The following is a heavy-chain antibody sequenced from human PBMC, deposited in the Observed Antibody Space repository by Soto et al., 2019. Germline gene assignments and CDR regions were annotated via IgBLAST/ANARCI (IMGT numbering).Heavy chain of an antibody. CDR2: ISSSGSTI. J-gene: IGHJ6*02. CDR3: ARAPVHGGWGSPGGLPDYYYGMDV. D-gene: IGHD3-16*01. Sequence: QPGGSLRLSCAASGFTFSSYEMNWVRQAPGKGLEWVSYISSSGSTIYYADSVKGRFTISRDNAKNSLYLQMNSLRAEDTAVYYCARAPVHGGWGSPGGLPDYYYGMDVWGQGTTVTVSS. V-gene: IGHV3-48*03. CDR1: GFTFSSYE.